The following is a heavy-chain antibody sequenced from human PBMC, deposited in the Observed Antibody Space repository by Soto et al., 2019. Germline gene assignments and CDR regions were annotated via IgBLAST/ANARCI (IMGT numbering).Heavy chain of an antibody. Sequence: SETLSLTCTVSGGSISSGGYYWSWIRQHPGKGLEWIGYIYYSGSTYYNPSLKSRVTISVDTSKNQFSLKLSSVTAADTAVYYCARSLDYYDSSGYYENRMNNWFDPWGQGTLVTVSS. V-gene: IGHV4-31*03. J-gene: IGHJ5*02. CDR3: ARSLDYYDSSGYYENRMNNWFDP. CDR2: IYYSGST. D-gene: IGHD3-22*01. CDR1: GGSISSGGYY.